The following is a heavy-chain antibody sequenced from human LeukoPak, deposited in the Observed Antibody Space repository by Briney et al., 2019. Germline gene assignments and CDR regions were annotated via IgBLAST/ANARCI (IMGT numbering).Heavy chain of an antibody. J-gene: IGHJ4*02. CDR1: GFTFSSYA. CDR3: ARGGHDFNPFYW. D-gene: IGHD2-21*02. CDR2: IKGGGGDP. V-gene: IGHV3-23*01. Sequence: GRSLRLSCAASGFTFSSYAMGWVRQAPGKGLEWVSSIKGGGGDPFYADSVNGRFTISRDNSKNTLFLQLDSLRAEDTAVYYCARGGHDFNPFYWWGQGTLVTVSS.